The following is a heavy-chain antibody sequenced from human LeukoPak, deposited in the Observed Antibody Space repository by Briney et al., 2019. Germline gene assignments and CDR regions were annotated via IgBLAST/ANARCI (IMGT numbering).Heavy chain of an antibody. J-gene: IGHJ4*02. CDR3: TGGGVDY. CDR1: EFTFSSYW. Sequence: GGSLRLSCAASEFTFSSYWMHWVRQAPGKGLVWVSRINGDGSITTYADSVKGRFTISRDNAKNTLYLQMNSLRAEDTAMYYCTGGGVDYWGQGTLVTVFS. D-gene: IGHD3-10*01. V-gene: IGHV3-74*01. CDR2: INGDGSIT.